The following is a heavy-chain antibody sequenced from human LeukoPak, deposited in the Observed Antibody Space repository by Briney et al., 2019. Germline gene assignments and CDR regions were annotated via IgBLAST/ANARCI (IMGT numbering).Heavy chain of an antibody. CDR2: ISGSGGST. V-gene: IGHV3-23*01. Sequence: GGSLRPSCAASGFTFSSYAMSWVRQAPGKGLEWVSAISGSGGSTYYADSVKGRFTISRDNSKNTLYLQMNSLRAEDTAVYYCARGVVPPAWFDPWGQGTLVTVSS. D-gene: IGHD2-15*01. J-gene: IGHJ5*02. CDR1: GFTFSSYA. CDR3: ARGVVPPAWFDP.